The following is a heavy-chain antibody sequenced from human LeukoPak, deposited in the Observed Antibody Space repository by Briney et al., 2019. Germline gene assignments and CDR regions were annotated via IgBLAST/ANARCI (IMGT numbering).Heavy chain of an antibody. Sequence: ASVNVSCKVSGYTLTELSMHWVRQAPGKGLEWMGGFDPEDGETIYAQKFQGRVTMTEDTSTDTAYMELSSLRSEDTAVYYCATVDSGSSNDAFDIWGQGTMVTVSS. J-gene: IGHJ3*02. CDR2: FDPEDGET. CDR3: ATVDSGSSNDAFDI. CDR1: GYTLTELS. D-gene: IGHD1-26*01. V-gene: IGHV1-24*01.